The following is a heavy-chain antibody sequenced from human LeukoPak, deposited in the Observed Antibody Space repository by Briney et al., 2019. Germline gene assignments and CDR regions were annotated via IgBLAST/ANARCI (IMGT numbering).Heavy chain of an antibody. CDR2: INHSGST. D-gene: IGHD3-10*01. V-gene: IGHV4-34*01. CDR1: GGSFSGYY. J-gene: IGHJ5*02. Sequence: SETLFLTCAVYGGSFSGYYWSWIRQPPGKGLEWIGEINHSGSTNYNPSLKSRVTISVDTSKNQFSLKLSSVTAADTAVYYCARTFWPMVRGVIGFDPWGQGTLVTVSS. CDR3: ARTFWPMVRGVIGFDP.